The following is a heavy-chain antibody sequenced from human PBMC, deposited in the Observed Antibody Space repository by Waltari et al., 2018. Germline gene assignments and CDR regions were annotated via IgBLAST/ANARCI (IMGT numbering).Heavy chain of an antibody. Sequence: EVQLVESGGGLVKPGGSLRLSCAASGFTSSSYSMNWVRQAPGKGLEWVSSISSTGSYTHYADSVKGRFSISRDNAKNSLYLQMNSLRAEDTAVYYCARGGWGFYLDDWGQGTLVT. D-gene: IGHD7-27*01. CDR3: ARGGWGFYLDD. CDR1: GFTSSSYS. J-gene: IGHJ4*02. V-gene: IGHV3-21*01. CDR2: ISSTGSYT.